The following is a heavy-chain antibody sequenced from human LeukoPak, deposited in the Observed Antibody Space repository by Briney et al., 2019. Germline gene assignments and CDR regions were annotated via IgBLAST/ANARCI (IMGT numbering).Heavy chain of an antibody. D-gene: IGHD6-19*01. V-gene: IGHV4-59*01. J-gene: IGHJ5*02. CDR2: IYYSGST. Sequence: SETLSLTCTVSGGSISSYYWSWIRQPPGKGPEWIGYIYYSGSTNYNPSLKSRVTISVDTSKNQFSLKLSSVTAADTAVYYCAREWMVPDWFDPWGQGTLVTVSS. CDR1: GGSISSYY. CDR3: AREWMVPDWFDP.